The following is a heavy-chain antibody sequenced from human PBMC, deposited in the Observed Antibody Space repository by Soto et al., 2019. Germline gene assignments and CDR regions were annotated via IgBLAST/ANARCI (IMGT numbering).Heavy chain of an antibody. J-gene: IGHJ6*02. CDR3: TTAAGGSANYYYYYGMDV. CDR2: IKSKTDGGTT. Sequence: EVQLVESGGGLVQPGGSLRLSCAASGFTFSNAWMNWVRQAPGKGLEWVGRIKSKTDGGTTDYAAPVKGRFTISRDDSKDTLYLQMNSRKTEDTAVYYCTTAAGGSANYYYYYGMDVWGQGTTVTVSS. CDR1: GFTFSNAW. D-gene: IGHD3-10*01. V-gene: IGHV3-15*07.